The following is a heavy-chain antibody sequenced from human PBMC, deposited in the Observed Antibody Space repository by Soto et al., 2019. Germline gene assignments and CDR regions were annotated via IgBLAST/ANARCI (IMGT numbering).Heavy chain of an antibody. D-gene: IGHD3-9*01. V-gene: IGHV4-39*01. Sequence: QLQLQESGPGLVKPSETLSLTCTVSGGSISSSSYYWGWIRQPPGKGLEWVGSIYYSGSTYYNPSLKSRVTISVDTSKNQYSLKLSSGSAADTAVYYCARHRPQYYDILTGYYTPFDYWGQGTLVTVSS. J-gene: IGHJ4*02. CDR1: GGSISSSSYY. CDR2: IYYSGST. CDR3: ARHRPQYYDILTGYYTPFDY.